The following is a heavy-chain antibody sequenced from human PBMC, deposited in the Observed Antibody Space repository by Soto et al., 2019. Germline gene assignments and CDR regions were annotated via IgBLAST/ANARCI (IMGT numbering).Heavy chain of an antibody. V-gene: IGHV4-4*07. CDR3: ARDALYYYDSSGLNWFDP. D-gene: IGHD3-22*01. J-gene: IGHJ5*02. Sequence: SETLSLTCTVSGGSISSYYWSWIRQPAGKGLEWIGRIYTRGSTNYNPSLKSRVTMSVDTSKNQFSLKLGSVTAADTAVYYCARDALYYYDSSGLNWFDPWGQGTLVTVSS. CDR1: GGSISSYY. CDR2: IYTRGST.